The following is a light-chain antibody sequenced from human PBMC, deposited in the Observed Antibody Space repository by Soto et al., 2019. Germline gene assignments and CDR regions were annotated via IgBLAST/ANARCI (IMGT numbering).Light chain of an antibody. CDR1: RTYVGGYNC. J-gene: IGLJ1*01. CDR2: EVS. V-gene: IGLV2-14*01. CDR3: RPYVRSKTDV. Sequence: PALTHPAPGCGSPGHSITISCTGTRTYVGGYNCVSWYQQHPEKAPKIIIYEVSNRRSGVSNRFSGSKSDNTDSLPSSGPLAWGVADYYCRPYVRSKTDVFGTGDKAPS.